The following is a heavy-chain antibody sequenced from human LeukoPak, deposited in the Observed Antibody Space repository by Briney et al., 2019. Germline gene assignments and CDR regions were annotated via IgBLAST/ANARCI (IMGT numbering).Heavy chain of an antibody. CDR2: ISGSGGNT. CDR3: AKEAGQRSSWPFDH. D-gene: IGHD6-19*01. V-gene: IGHV3-23*01. Sequence: PGGSLRLSCAASRFSFSAYGMSWVRQAPGKGLEWVSAISGSGGNTYYADSAKGRFTISRDNSKNTLYLQMNSLRVEDTAIYYCAKEAGQRSSWPFDHWGQGSLVTVSS. J-gene: IGHJ4*02. CDR1: RFSFSAYG.